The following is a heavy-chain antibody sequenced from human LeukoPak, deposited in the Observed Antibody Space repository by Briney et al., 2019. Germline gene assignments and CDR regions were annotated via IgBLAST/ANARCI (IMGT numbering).Heavy chain of an antibody. CDR2: ISSSGST. CDR3: ARGFRGPNFDY. J-gene: IGHJ4*02. D-gene: IGHD3-10*01. Sequence: SETLSLTCNVSGGSIRGYYWSWIRQPAGKGLEWIGRISSSGSTNYNPSLKSRVTISVDTSKNQFSLKLNSVTAADTAVYYCARGFRGPNFDYWGQGTLVTVSS. V-gene: IGHV4-4*07. CDR1: GGSIRGYY.